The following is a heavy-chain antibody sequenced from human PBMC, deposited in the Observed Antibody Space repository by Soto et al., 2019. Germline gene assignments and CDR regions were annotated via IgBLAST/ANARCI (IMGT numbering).Heavy chain of an antibody. V-gene: IGHV1-69*04. D-gene: IGHD2-2*01. J-gene: IGHJ4*02. CDR3: AREVVPGPFDY. Sequence: SVKVSCKASGGTFSSYTISWVRQAPGQGLEWMGRIIPILGIANYAQKFQGRVTITADKSTSTAYMELSSLRSEDTAVYYCAREVVPGPFDYWGQGTLVTVSS. CDR2: IIPILGIA. CDR1: GGTFSSYT.